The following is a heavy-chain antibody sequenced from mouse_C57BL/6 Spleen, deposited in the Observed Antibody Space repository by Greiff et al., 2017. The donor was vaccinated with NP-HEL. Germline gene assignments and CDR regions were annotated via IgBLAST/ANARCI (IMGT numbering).Heavy chain of an antibody. CDR1: GYTFTSYG. V-gene: IGHV1-81*01. Sequence: QVQLQQSGAELARPGASVKLSCKASGYTFTSYGISWVKQRTGQGLEWIGEIYPRSGNTYYNEKFKGKATLTADKSSSTAYMELRSLTSEDSAVYFCARWFDHDGDAYWGQGTLVTVSA. D-gene: IGHD2-4*01. CDR2: IYPRSGNT. J-gene: IGHJ3*01. CDR3: ARWFDHDGDAY.